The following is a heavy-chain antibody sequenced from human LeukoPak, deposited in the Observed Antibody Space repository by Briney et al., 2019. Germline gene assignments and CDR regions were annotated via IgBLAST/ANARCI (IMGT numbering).Heavy chain of an antibody. CDR2: ISGSGGST. D-gene: IGHD1-26*01. CDR1: GFTFSSYA. J-gene: IGHJ4*02. V-gene: IGHV3-23*01. CDR3: AKELLAGGSYDRVGY. Sequence: GGSLRLSCAASGFTFSSYAMSWVRQAPGKGLEWVSAISGSGGSTYYADSVKGRFAISRDNSKNTLYLQMNSLRAEDTAVYYCAKELLAGGSYDRVGYWGQGTLVTVSS.